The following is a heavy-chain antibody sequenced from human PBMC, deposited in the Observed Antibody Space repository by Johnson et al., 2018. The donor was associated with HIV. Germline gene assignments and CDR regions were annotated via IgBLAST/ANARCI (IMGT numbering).Heavy chain of an antibody. V-gene: IGHV3-11*04. D-gene: IGHD4-17*01. CDR2: IRSSGSTK. J-gene: IGHJ3*02. Sequence: VQLVESGGGFVKPGGSLRLSCAASGFTFSYYYIILIRQAPGKGLEWVSYIRSSGSTKYYADSVKGRFTISRDNAKNSLLLQMNSRRAEDTAIYYCARDSTPWGDDYVDYSFDIWGQGTMVTVSS. CDR1: GFTFSYYY. CDR3: ARDSTPWGDDYVDYSFDI.